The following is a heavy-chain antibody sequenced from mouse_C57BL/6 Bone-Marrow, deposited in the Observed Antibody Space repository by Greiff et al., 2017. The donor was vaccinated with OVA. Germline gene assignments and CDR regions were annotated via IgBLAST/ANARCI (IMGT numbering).Heavy chain of an antibody. J-gene: IGHJ4*01. D-gene: IGHD1-1*01. CDR3: ERLGRNYYYSSSLYYYAMDY. CDR2: IYPGSGCT. Sequence: VQLQQPGAELVKPGASVKMSCKASGYTFTSYWITWVKQRPGQGLEWIGDIYPGSGCTNYNEKFKGKATLTVDTSSSTASMQLSSLTYEDSAVYYCERLGRNYYYSSSLYYYAMDYWGQGTSVTVSS. CDR1: GYTFTSYW. V-gene: IGHV1-55*01.